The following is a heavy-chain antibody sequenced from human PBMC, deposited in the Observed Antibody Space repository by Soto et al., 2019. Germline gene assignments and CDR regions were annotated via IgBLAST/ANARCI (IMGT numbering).Heavy chain of an antibody. J-gene: IGHJ4*02. Sequence: QVQLQESGLGLVKPSETLSLTCTVSGGSTSNYYWSWIRQPPGKGLEWIGNIYYSGSTNYNPSLKSRVAISVDTSKNQFSLKLNSVIAADTAVYYCARQLGRIDYWGQGILVTVSS. CDR1: GGSTSNYY. CDR3: ARQLGRIDY. V-gene: IGHV4-59*08. D-gene: IGHD1-26*01. CDR2: IYYSGST.